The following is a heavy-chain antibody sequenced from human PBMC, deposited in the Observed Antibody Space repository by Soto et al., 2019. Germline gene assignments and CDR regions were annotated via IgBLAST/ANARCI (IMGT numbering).Heavy chain of an antibody. CDR3: ARDQLDRLGARETRYYDY. J-gene: IGHJ4*02. Sequence: QVQLVESGGGVVQPGRSLRLSCAASGFTFSSYGMHWVRQAPGKGLEWVAVIWYDGSRKFYADSVKGRFTISRDNSNLYLQMNSLRADDTAVYYCARDQLDRLGARETRYYDYWGQGTLVTVSS. D-gene: IGHD3-10*01. V-gene: IGHV3-33*01. CDR2: IWYDGSRK. CDR1: GFTFSSYG.